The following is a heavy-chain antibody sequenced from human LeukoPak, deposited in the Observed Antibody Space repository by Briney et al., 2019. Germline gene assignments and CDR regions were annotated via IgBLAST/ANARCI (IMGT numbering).Heavy chain of an antibody. CDR1: GFTFSAYA. D-gene: IGHD6-13*01. CDR2: MSYDGSNK. J-gene: IGHJ6*02. CDR3: ARCRIAAGLLPPPTDYYYYGMDV. V-gene: IGHV3-30-3*01. Sequence: PGRSLRLSCAASGFTFSAYAMHWVRQAPGKGLEWVAVMSYDGSNKYYADSVKGRFTISRDNSKNTLYLQMNSLRVEDTAVYYCARCRIAAGLLPPPTDYYYYGMDVWGQGTTVTVSS.